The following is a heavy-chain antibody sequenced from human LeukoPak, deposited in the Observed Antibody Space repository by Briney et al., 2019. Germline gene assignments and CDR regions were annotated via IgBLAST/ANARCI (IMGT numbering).Heavy chain of an antibody. Sequence: PGGSLRLSCAASGFTFSNYGMHWVRQAPGKGLEWVAVIWYDGSNKYYADSVKGRFTISRDNSKNTLYLQMNSLKTEDTAVYYCTTDFFRDNLLYASHWGQGTLVTVSS. V-gene: IGHV3-33*01. CDR1: GFTFSNYG. CDR2: IWYDGSNK. CDR3: TTDFFRDNLLYASH. J-gene: IGHJ4*02. D-gene: IGHD1-1*01.